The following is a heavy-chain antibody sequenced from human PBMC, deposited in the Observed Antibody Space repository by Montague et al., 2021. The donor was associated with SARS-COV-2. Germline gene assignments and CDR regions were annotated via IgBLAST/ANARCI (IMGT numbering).Heavy chain of an antibody. CDR3: ARTSDPSNFDSTGYYGAFDV. CDR2: MSYGGSA. J-gene: IGHJ3*01. V-gene: IGHV4-59*01. Sequence: ETLSLTCTVSGATISSDYWSWIRQSPGKGLEWIGYMSYGGSATYNPSLEGRVAISRDTSKNQFSLTLVPATAADTAIYYCARTSDPSNFDSTGYYGAFDVWGQGTTVIVSS. D-gene: IGHD3-22*01. CDR1: GATISSDY.